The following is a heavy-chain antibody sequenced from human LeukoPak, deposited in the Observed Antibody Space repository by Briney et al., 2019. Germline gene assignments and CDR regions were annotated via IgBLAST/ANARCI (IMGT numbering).Heavy chain of an antibody. D-gene: IGHD2-2*01. CDR2: ISKDGTNK. CDR1: GFTYSSYG. V-gene: IGHV3-30*03. J-gene: IGHJ4*02. Sequence: PGGSLRLSCAASGFTYSSYGMHWVRQAPGKGLEWVADISKDGTNKYYADSVKGRFTISRDNSKNTLYLQMNSLRPEDTAVYYCARVGDPYIVVLPAAHFDFWGQGTLVTVSS. CDR3: ARVGDPYIVVLPAAHFDF.